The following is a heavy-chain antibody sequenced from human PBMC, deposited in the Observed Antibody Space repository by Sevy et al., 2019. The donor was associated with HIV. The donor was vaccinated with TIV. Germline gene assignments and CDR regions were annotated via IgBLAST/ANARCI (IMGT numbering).Heavy chain of an antibody. CDR3: ATGYCSPICLFDY. J-gene: IGHJ4*02. Sequence: GGSLRLSCAASGFTISRYGLHWVRQAPGKGLEWVAVISPDGTNKYYGDSLRGRFTISRDNSKNTLYLQMDTVRVEDKAVYYCATGYCSPICLFDYWGQGTLVTVSS. D-gene: IGHD2-2*03. CDR1: GFTISRYG. CDR2: ISPDGTNK. V-gene: IGHV3-30*03.